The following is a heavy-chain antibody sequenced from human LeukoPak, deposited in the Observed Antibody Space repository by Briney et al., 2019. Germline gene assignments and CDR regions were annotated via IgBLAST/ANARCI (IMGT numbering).Heavy chain of an antibody. CDR3: AKGTPDSSGYFLGAWSGYFDY. J-gene: IGHJ4*02. CDR1: GFTFSSYA. D-gene: IGHD3-22*01. CDR2: ISGSGGST. Sequence: GGSLRLSCAASGFTFSSYAMSWVRQAPGKGLEWVSAISGSGGSTYYADSVKGRLTISRDNSKNTLYLQMNSLRAEDTAVYYCAKGTPDSSGYFLGAWSGYFDYWGQGTLVTVSS. V-gene: IGHV3-23*01.